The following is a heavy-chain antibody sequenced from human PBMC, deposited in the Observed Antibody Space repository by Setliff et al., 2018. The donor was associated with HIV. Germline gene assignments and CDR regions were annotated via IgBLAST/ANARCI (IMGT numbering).Heavy chain of an antibody. CDR2: INPTGVST. D-gene: IGHD3-9*01. V-gene: IGHV1-46*01. Sequence: ASVKVSCKASGYSFTSDYMHWVRQAPGQGLEWMGIINPTGVSTYYAQKFQGRVTLTRDASTSTVYMELRSLRSDDTAVYYCARKYYDILTGYYAADYWGQGTLVTVS. J-gene: IGHJ4*02. CDR3: ARKYYDILTGYYAADY. CDR1: GYSFTSDY.